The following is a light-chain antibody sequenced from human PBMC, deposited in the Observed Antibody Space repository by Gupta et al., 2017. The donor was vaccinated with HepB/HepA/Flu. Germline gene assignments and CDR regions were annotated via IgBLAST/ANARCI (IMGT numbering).Light chain of an antibody. CDR2: DVT. CDR1: NSDVGYYNY. V-gene: IGLV2-11*01. CDR3: SSYSGSDTLLV. Sequence: QSALTQPRSVSGAPGQPVTIPCTGTNSDVGYYNYVSWYQQHPGKAPKLMLYDVTRRPSGVPDRFSGAKSVNTASLTISGLQAADEADYYCSSYSGSDTLLVFGGGTKLTVL. J-gene: IGLJ2*01.